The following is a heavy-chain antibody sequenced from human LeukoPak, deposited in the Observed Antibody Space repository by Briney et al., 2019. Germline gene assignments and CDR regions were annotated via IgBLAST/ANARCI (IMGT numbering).Heavy chain of an antibody. D-gene: IGHD4-17*01. J-gene: IGHJ4*02. Sequence: SETLSLTCAVYGGSFSGYYWSWIRQPPGKGLEWIGYIYYSGSTNYNPSLKSRVTISVDTSKNQFSLKLSSVTAADTAVYYCAGSEATVIYQGAFDYWGQGTLVTVSS. V-gene: IGHV4-59*01. CDR1: GGSFSGYY. CDR3: AGSEATVIYQGAFDY. CDR2: IYYSGST.